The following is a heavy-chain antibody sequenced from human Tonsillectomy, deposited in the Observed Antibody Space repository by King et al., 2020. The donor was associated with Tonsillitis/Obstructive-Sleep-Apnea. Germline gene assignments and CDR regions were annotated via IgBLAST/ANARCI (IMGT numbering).Heavy chain of an antibody. CDR3: ARGYYGFWSGYYERVFIGC. D-gene: IGHD3-3*01. V-gene: IGHV3-30*04. CDR2: ISYDGSNK. CDR1: GFTFSSYA. Sequence: VQLVESGGGVVQPGRSLRLSCAASGFTFSSYAMHWVRQAPGKGLEWVAVISYDGSNKYYADSVKGRFTISRDNSNNTLYLQMNSLRAEDTAVYYCARGYYGFWSGYYERVFIGCWGQGILVTASS. J-gene: IGHJ4*02.